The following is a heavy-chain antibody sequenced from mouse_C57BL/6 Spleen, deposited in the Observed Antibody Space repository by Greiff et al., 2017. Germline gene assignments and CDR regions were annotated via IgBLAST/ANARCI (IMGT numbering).Heavy chain of an antibody. J-gene: IGHJ3*01. CDR3: ARKDYYNYDGGFAY. CDR2: IYPGSGST. V-gene: IGHV1-55*01. D-gene: IGHD2-4*01. Sequence: QVQLQQPGAELVKPGASVKMSCKASGYTFTSYWITWVKQRPGQGLEWIGDIYPGSGSTYYNEKFKSKATLTVDTSSSTAYMQLSSLSSEDSAVYYCARKDYYNYDGGFAYGGQGTLVTVSA. CDR1: GYTFTSYW.